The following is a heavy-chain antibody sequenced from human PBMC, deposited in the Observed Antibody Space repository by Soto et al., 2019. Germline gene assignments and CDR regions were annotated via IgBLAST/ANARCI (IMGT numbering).Heavy chain of an antibody. V-gene: IGHV1-2*04. J-gene: IGHJ4*02. CDR1: GYSFTGYF. CDR3: ARERAYSDFDY. D-gene: IGHD2-15*01. CDR2: INPNSGDT. Sequence: QVQLVQSGAEVKKPGASVKVSCKASGYSFTGYFIHWVRQAPGQGLEWMGRINPNSGDTNFAQKFQGWVTLTRDTSISTAYMELSRLTSDDTAVYYCARERAYSDFDYWGQGTLVSFSS.